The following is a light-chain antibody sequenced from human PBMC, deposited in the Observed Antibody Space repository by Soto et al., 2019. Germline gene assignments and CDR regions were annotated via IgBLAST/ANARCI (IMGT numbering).Light chain of an antibody. Sequence: DIQMTQSPSSLSASVADRFIITCVASQSVSSDLNWYQQKAGKPPKLLIFAASSLQSGVPSRFSGSGSGTHFTLTISNLQPEDFATYYCQHIYSIPITFGQGTRLEIK. CDR3: QHIYSIPIT. V-gene: IGKV1-39*01. J-gene: IGKJ5*01. CDR2: AAS. CDR1: QSVSSD.